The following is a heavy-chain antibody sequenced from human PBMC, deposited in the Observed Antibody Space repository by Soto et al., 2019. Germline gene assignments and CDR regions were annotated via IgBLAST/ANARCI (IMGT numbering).Heavy chain of an antibody. J-gene: IGHJ6*02. Sequence: SETLSLTCTVSAGTISSYYWSWIPQPPGKGLEWIGYIYYSGSTNYNSSLKSRVTISVDTSKHQFSLKLSSVTAADTAVYYCARGDYYDSSGYYYYYGIDVWGQGTKVTVSS. CDR2: IYYSGST. V-gene: IGHV4-59*01. D-gene: IGHD3-22*01. CDR3: ARGDYYDSSGYYYYYGIDV. CDR1: AGTISSYY.